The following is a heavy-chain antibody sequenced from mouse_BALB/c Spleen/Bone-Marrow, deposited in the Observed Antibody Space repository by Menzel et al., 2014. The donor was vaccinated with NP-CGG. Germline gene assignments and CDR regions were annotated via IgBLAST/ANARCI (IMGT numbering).Heavy chain of an antibody. CDR1: GYTFTGYT. V-gene: IGHV1-4*02. CDR2: IVPRSGYT. J-gene: IGHJ4*01. Sequence: QVQLKESASELARPGASVRLSCRASGYTFTGYTMQWVKQRPGQGLEWIGYIVPRSGYTDYNQKFKDKTTLTADKSSSTAYMQLSSLTSEDSAVYYCARGLQGAMDYWGQGTSVTVSS. D-gene: IGHD3-2*02. CDR3: ARGLQGAMDY.